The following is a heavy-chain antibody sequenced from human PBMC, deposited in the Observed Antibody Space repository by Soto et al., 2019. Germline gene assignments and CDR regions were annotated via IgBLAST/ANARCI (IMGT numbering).Heavy chain of an antibody. D-gene: IGHD2-8*01. CDR3: ARDFNCTRRCIDVFDI. V-gene: IGHV1-18*01. CDR2: VSAYNGNT. J-gene: IGHJ3*02. CDR1: GYSFINYD. Sequence: QVQLVQSGAEVKKPGASVKVSCKDSGYSFINYDISWVRQAPGQGLEWMGWVSAYNGNTNYEQKFRGRVTMTTDTSTSTAYMELRSLRSDDTSVYYCARDFNCTRRCIDVFDIWGQGTMVTVSS.